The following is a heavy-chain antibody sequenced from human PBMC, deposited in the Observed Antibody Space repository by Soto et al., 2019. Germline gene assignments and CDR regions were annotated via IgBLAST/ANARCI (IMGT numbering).Heavy chain of an antibody. CDR1: GGSISSSSYY. Sequence: SETLSLTCTVSGGSISSSSYYWGWIRQPPGKGLEWIGSIYYSGSTYYNPSLKSRVTISVDTSKNQFSLKLSSVTAADTAVYYCARHNRGYSYGYNWFDPWGQGTLVTVSS. J-gene: IGHJ5*02. V-gene: IGHV4-39*01. CDR2: IYYSGST. D-gene: IGHD5-18*01. CDR3: ARHNRGYSYGYNWFDP.